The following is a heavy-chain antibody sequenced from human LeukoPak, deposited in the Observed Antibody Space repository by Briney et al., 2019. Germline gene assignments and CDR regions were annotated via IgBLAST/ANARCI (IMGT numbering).Heavy chain of an antibody. D-gene: IGHD3-10*02. CDR2: ISGSGSGT. J-gene: IGHJ4*02. Sequence: PGGSLRLSCAASGFSFSSDAMNWVRQAPGEGLGWGSAISGSGSGTDYADSVKGRFTISRDNSKNTVYLQMNSLRAEDTAIYYCAKDVRGYNRPVDYWGQGTLVTVSS. V-gene: IGHV3-23*01. CDR1: GFSFSSDA. CDR3: AKDVRGYNRPVDY.